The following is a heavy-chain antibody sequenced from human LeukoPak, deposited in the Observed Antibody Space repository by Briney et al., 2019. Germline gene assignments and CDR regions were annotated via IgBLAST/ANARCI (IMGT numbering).Heavy chain of an antibody. CDR2: INPNSGGT. V-gene: IGHV1-2*02. D-gene: IGHD6-19*01. CDR1: GYTFTGYY. Sequence: ASVKVSCKASGYTFTGYYMHWVRQAPGQGLEWMGWINPNSGGTNYAQKFQGRGTMTRDTSISTAYMELSRLRSDDTAVYYCARGDYSSGWYVFDYWGQGTLVTVSS. CDR3: ARGDYSSGWYVFDY. J-gene: IGHJ4*02.